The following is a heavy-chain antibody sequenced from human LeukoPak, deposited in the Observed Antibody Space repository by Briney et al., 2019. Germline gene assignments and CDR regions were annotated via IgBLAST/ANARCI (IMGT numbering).Heavy chain of an antibody. CDR2: IWYDGSKK. CDR1: GFTFTSHG. J-gene: IGHJ6*02. D-gene: IGHD1-7*01. CDR3: ARIAGMNYVADV. V-gene: IGHV3-33*01. Sequence: PGRSLRLSCAASGFTFTSHGMHWVRRAPGKGLEWVALIWYDGSKKYYVDSVKGRFTISRDDSKNTLYLQMDSLRVEDTAVYYCARIAGMNYVADVWGQGTTGTVS.